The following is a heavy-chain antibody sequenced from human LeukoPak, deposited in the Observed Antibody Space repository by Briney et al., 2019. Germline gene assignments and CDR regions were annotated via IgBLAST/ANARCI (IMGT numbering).Heavy chain of an antibody. D-gene: IGHD2-2*02. CDR1: GYTLTELS. Sequence: ASVKVSRKVSGYTLTELSMHWVRQAPGKGLEWMGGFDPEDGETIYAQKFQGRVTMTEDTSTDTAYMELSSLRSEDTAVYYCATESCSSTSCYSLDYWGQGTLVTVSS. V-gene: IGHV1-24*01. J-gene: IGHJ4*02. CDR3: ATESCSSTSCYSLDY. CDR2: FDPEDGET.